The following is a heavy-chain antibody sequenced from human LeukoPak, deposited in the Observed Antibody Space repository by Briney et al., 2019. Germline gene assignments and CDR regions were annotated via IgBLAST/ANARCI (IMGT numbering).Heavy chain of an antibody. CDR1: GGSISRYY. J-gene: IGHJ6*03. V-gene: IGHV4-4*07. CDR3: ARDSWFGDYYYYYMDV. Sequence: SETLSLTCTVSGGSISRYYWSWIRQPAGKGLEWIGRIYTSGSTNYNPSLKSRVTMSVDTSKNQFSLKLSSVTAADTAVYYCARDSWFGDYYYYYMDVWGKGTTVTISS. CDR2: IYTSGST. D-gene: IGHD3-10*01.